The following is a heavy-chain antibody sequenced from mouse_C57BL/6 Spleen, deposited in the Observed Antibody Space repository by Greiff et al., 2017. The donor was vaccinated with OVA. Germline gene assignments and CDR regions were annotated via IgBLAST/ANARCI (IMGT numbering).Heavy chain of an antibody. V-gene: IGHV1-26*01. CDR2: INPNNGGT. Sequence: EVQLQQSGPELVKPGASVKISCKASGYTFTDYYMNWVKQSHGKSLEWIGDINPNNGGTSYNQKFKGKATLTVDKSSSTAYMELRSLTSEDSAVYYCARRDGYDGAWFAYWGQGTLVTVSA. CDR3: ARRDGYDGAWFAY. J-gene: IGHJ3*01. CDR1: GYTFTDYY. D-gene: IGHD2-2*01.